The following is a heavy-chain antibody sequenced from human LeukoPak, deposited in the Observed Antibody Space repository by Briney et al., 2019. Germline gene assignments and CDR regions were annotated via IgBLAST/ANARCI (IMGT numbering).Heavy chain of an antibody. Sequence: PGGSLRLSCAASGFTVSSFAMHWVRQAPGKGLEWVSVISNHGGKIYYAYFMSRRTTSSRNFSKKSLYLQMNSLRTDDTAVYYCARWVAAAPNPADYWGQGNLVSVSS. CDR1: GFTVSSFA. CDR2: ISNHGGKI. D-gene: IGHD6-13*01. CDR3: ARWVAAAPNPADY. V-gene: IGHV3-30-3*01. J-gene: IGHJ4*02.